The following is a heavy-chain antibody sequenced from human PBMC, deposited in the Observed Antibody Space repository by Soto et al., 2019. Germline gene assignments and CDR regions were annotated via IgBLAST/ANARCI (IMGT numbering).Heavy chain of an antibody. CDR2: IYYSGNT. V-gene: IGHV4-59*01. Sequence: PSETLSLTCTVSGGSISRYYWSWIRQPPGKGLEWIGYIYYSGNTNYNPSLKSRVTISVDTSKNQFSLKLSSVTAADTAVYYCARWYGGSLDYWGQGTLVTVSS. CDR3: ARWYGGSLDY. CDR1: GGSISRYY. J-gene: IGHJ4*02. D-gene: IGHD4-17*01.